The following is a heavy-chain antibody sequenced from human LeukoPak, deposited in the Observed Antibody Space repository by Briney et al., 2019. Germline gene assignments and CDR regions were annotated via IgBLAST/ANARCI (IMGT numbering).Heavy chain of an antibody. V-gene: IGHV4-39*01. CDR2: VYYSGST. CDR1: GGSISSSGYY. Sequence: SETLSLTCTVSGGSISSSGYYWGWIRQPPGKGLEWIANVYYSGSTYYNPSLKSRVTISVDTSKNQFSLKLSSVTAADTAVYYCASPLGYCSSTDCYGDYWGQGTLVTVSS. D-gene: IGHD2-2*01. J-gene: IGHJ4*02. CDR3: ASPLGYCSSTDCYGDY.